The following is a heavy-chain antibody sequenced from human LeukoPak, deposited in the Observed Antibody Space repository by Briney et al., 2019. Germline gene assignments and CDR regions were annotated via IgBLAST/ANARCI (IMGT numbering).Heavy chain of an antibody. Sequence: ASVKVSCKASGYTFTGYYMHWVRQAPGQGLEWMGWINPNSGGTNYAQKFQGRVTMTRDTSISTAYMELSRLRSDDTAVYYCARDPLGYCSGGSCPPHYYYYYYMDVWGKGTTVTVSS. CDR2: INPNSGGT. J-gene: IGHJ6*03. CDR1: GYTFTGYY. D-gene: IGHD2-15*01. V-gene: IGHV1-2*02. CDR3: ARDPLGYCSGGSCPPHYYYYYYMDV.